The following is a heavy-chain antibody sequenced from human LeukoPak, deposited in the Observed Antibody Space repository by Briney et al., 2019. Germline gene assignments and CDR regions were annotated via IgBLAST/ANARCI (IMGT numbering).Heavy chain of an antibody. J-gene: IGHJ4*02. CDR1: GFTFSSYG. CDR3: TTDHVGATVEFDS. Sequence: PGGSLRLSCAASGFTFSSYGMHWVRQAPGKGLEWVAFIRYDGSNKYYADSVKGRFTISRDNAKNSLYLQMDSLRTEDTAIYYCTTDHVGATVEFDSWGQGTPVTVSS. CDR2: IRYDGSNK. D-gene: IGHD1-26*01. V-gene: IGHV3-30*02.